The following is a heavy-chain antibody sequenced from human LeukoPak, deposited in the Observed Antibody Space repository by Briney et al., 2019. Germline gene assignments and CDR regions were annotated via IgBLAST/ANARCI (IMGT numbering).Heavy chain of an antibody. CDR1: GFTFSSYA. V-gene: IGHV3-23*01. CDR2: ISGSGGST. CDR3: AKDSETYYYDSSGYPLGY. D-gene: IGHD3-22*01. Sequence: GGSLRLSCAASGFTFSSYAMSWVRQAPGKGLEWVSAISGSGGSTYYADSVKGRFTISRDNSKNTLYLQMNSLRAEDTAVYYCAKDSETYYYDSSGYPLGYWGQGTLVTVSS. J-gene: IGHJ4*02.